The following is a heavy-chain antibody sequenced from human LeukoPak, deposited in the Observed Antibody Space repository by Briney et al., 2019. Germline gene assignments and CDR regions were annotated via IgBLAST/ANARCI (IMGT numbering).Heavy chain of an antibody. CDR3: ARDGPRITMVRGEAPDY. D-gene: IGHD3-10*01. J-gene: IGHJ4*02. V-gene: IGHV1-18*04. CDR2: ISAYNGNT. Sequence: ASVKVSCKASGYTFTSYGISWVRQAPGQGLEWMGWISAYNGNTNYAQKLQGRVTMTTDTSTSTAYMELRSLRSDDTAVYYCARDGPRITMVRGEAPDYWGQRTLVTVSS. CDR1: GYTFTSYG.